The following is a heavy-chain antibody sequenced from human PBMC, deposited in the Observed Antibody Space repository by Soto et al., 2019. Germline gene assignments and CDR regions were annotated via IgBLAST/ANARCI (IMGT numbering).Heavy chain of an antibody. CDR1: GGSISSSNW. Sequence: ETLSLTCAVSGGSISSSNWWSWVRQPPGKGLEWIGEIYHSGSTNYNPSLKSRVTISVDKSKNQFSLKLSSVTAADTAVYYCARVTYYGSGSNYYYYGMDVWGQGTTVTVSS. D-gene: IGHD3-10*01. CDR2: IYHSGST. CDR3: ARVTYYGSGSNYYYYGMDV. V-gene: IGHV4-4*02. J-gene: IGHJ6*02.